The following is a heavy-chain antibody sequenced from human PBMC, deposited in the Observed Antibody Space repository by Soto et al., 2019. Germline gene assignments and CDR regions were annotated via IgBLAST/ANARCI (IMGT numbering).Heavy chain of an antibody. CDR3: ARTLDVYDILTSGGRFDYYYMDV. CDR2: IYYSGST. Sequence: SETLSLTCTVSGGSISSSSYYWGWIRQPPGKGLEWIGSIYYSGSTYYNPSLKSRVTISVDTSKNQFSLKLSSVTAADTAVYYCARTLDVYDILTSGGRFDYYYMDVWGKGTTVTVSS. CDR1: GGSISSSSYY. D-gene: IGHD3-9*01. V-gene: IGHV4-39*01. J-gene: IGHJ6*03.